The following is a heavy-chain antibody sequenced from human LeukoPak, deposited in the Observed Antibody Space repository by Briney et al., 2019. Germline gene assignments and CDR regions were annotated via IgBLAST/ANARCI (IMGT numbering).Heavy chain of an antibody. CDR2: IYSGGNT. Sequence: GGSLRLSCAASGLTVSSNYMTWVRQAPGEGLEWASVIYSGGNTYYADSVKGRFSIPRDNSKNTVYLQMNSLRVEDTAVYYCARLVTGTTVINSGWFDPWGQGTLVTVSS. D-gene: IGHD4-23*01. CDR1: GLTVSSNY. CDR3: ARLVTGTTVINSGWFDP. V-gene: IGHV3-66*04. J-gene: IGHJ5*02.